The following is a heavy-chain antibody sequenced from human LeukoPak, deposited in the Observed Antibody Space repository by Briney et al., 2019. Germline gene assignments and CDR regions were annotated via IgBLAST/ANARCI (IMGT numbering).Heavy chain of an antibody. CDR1: GYTFTSYG. D-gene: IGHD6-19*01. CDR3: ARVAIRQWLPRMDV. Sequence: ASVKVSCKASGYTFTSYGISWVRQAPGQGLEWMGWISAYNGNTNYAQKLQGRVTMTTDTSTSTAYMELRSLRSDDTAVYYCARVAIRQWLPRMDVWGKGTTVTVSS. CDR2: ISAYNGNT. V-gene: IGHV1-18*01. J-gene: IGHJ6*03.